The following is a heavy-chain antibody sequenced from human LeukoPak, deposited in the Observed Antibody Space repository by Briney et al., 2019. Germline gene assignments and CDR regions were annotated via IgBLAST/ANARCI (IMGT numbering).Heavy chain of an antibody. CDR2: INHSGST. CDR1: GGSFSGFH. CDR3: ARDFWSGYPYWYFDL. J-gene: IGHJ2*01. Sequence: SETLSLTCAVYGGSFSGFHWSWIRQPPGKGLEWIGEINHSGSTNYNPSLKSRVTISVDTSKNQFSLKLSSVTAADTAVYYCARDFWSGYPYWYFDLWGRGTLVTVSS. D-gene: IGHD3-3*01. V-gene: IGHV4-34*01.